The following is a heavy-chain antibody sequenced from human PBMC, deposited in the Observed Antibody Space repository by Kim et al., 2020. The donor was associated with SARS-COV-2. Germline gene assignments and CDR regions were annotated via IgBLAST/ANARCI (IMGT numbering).Heavy chain of an antibody. CDR3: VRLNQRYYFDF. D-gene: IGHD2-21*01. J-gene: IGHJ4*02. CDR2: ST. Sequence: STIYADSVKGRFTISRDNAKNTLYLQMNRLRVEDTAVYYCVRLNQRYYFDFWGQGTLVSVSS. V-gene: IGHV3-74*01.